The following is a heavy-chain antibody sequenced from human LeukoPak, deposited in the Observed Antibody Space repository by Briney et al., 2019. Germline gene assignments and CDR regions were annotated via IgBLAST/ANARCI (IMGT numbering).Heavy chain of an antibody. CDR1: GFTFSSYA. CDR3: ASLAVAGTRAGGY. D-gene: IGHD6-19*01. CDR2: ISGSGGST. Sequence: PGGSLRLSCAASGFTFSSYAMSWVRQAPGKGLEWVSAISGSGGSTYYADPVKGRFTISRDNSKNTLYLQMNSLRAEDTAVYYCASLAVAGTRAGGYWGQGTLVTVSS. V-gene: IGHV3-23*01. J-gene: IGHJ4*02.